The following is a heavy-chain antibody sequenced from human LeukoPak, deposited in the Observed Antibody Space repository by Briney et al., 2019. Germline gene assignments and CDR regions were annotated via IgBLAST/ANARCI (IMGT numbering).Heavy chain of an antibody. CDR1: GFTFSSYS. V-gene: IGHV3-23*01. D-gene: IGHD1-26*01. Sequence: PGGSLRLSCAASGFTFSSYSMNWVRRPPGRGLEWVSTMALSGGPTHYADAVEGRFTISRDDSKSTLYLHINNLRAEDTAVYYCARDFSLVVGASDSWGKGTLVTVSS. CDR3: ARDFSLVVGASDS. J-gene: IGHJ5*02. CDR2: MALSGGPT.